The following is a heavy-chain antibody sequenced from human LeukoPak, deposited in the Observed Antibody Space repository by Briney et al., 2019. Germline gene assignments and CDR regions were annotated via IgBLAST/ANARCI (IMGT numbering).Heavy chain of an antibody. CDR1: GGSISTHY. J-gene: IGHJ4*02. V-gene: IGHV4-59*11. CDR3: ARGSRQIDY. CDR2: IYFTGST. Sequence: SETLSLTCTVSGGSISTHYWTWIRQPPGKGLEWIGYIYFTGSTNYNPSLKSRVTISVDASKNQFSLKLSSVTDADTAMYYRARGSRQIDYWGQGTLVTVSS.